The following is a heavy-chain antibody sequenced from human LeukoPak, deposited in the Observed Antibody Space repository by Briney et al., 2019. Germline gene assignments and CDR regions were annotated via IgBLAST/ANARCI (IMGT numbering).Heavy chain of an antibody. J-gene: IGHJ4*02. Sequence: SETLSLTCAVYGGSFSGYYWSWIRQPPGKGLEWIGYIYYSGSTNYNPSLKSRVTISVDTSKNQFSLKLSSVTAADTAVYYCARVASDYGDYAPDYWGQGTLVTVSS. D-gene: IGHD4-17*01. V-gene: IGHV4-59*01. CDR1: GGSFSGYY. CDR2: IYYSGST. CDR3: ARVASDYGDYAPDY.